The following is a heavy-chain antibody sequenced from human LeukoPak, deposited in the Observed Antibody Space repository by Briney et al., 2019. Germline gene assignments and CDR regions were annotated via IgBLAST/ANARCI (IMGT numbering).Heavy chain of an antibody. D-gene: IGHD5-12*01. CDR3: ARTAYSDYSLGF. CDR2: IYSGGST. CDR1: GFTVSSNY. J-gene: IGHJ4*02. Sequence: PGGSLRLSCAASGFTVSSNYMSWVRQAPGKGLEWVSVIYSGGSTYYADSVKGRFTISRDNAKNTLYLQMNSLRAEDTAVYYCARTAYSDYSLGFWGQGTLVTVSS. V-gene: IGHV3-53*01.